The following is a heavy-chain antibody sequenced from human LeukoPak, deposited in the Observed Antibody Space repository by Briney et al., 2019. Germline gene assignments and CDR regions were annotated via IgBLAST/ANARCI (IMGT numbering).Heavy chain of an antibody. Sequence: SETLSLTCTVSGYSISSGYYWGWIRQPPGKGLEWIGSIYHSGSTYYNPSLKSRVTISVDTSKNQFSLKLSSVTAADTAVYYCARRSSSWSLGDWGQGTLVTVSS. V-gene: IGHV4-38-2*02. J-gene: IGHJ4*02. CDR2: IYHSGST. CDR3: ARRSSSWSLGD. D-gene: IGHD6-13*01. CDR1: GYSISSGYY.